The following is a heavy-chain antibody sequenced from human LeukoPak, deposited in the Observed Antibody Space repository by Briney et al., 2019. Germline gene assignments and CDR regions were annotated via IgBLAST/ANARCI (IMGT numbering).Heavy chain of an antibody. D-gene: IGHD1-26*01. CDR1: GGTFSSYA. Sequence: GASVKVSCKASGGTFSSYAISWVRQAPGQGLEWMGGIIPIFGTANYAQKFQGRVTITTDESTSTAYMELSSLRSEDTAVYYCARVSGGGSADFDYWGQGTLVTVSS. J-gene: IGHJ4*02. CDR2: IIPIFGTA. V-gene: IGHV1-69*05. CDR3: ARVSGGGSADFDY.